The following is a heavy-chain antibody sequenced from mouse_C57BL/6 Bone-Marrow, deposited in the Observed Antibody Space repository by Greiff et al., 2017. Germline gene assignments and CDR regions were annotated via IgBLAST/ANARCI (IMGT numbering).Heavy chain of an antibody. CDR2: INPSSGYT. CDR1: GYTFTSYT. Sequence: QVQLQQSGAELARPGASVKMSCKASGYTFTSYTMHWVKQRPGQGLEWIGYINPSSGYTKYNQKFKDKATLTADKSSSTAYMQLSSLTSEDSAVYYCARWGRSALHAMDYWGQGTSVTVSS. V-gene: IGHV1-4*01. D-gene: IGHD3-1*01. CDR3: ARWGRSALHAMDY. J-gene: IGHJ4*01.